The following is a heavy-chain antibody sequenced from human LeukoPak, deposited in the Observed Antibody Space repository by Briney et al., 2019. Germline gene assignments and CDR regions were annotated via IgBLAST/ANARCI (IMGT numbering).Heavy chain of an antibody. CDR3: ARQIPTVSYFDY. V-gene: IGHV4-39*01. CDR1: DVSISTTDYY. D-gene: IGHD4-11*01. Sequence: SETLSLTCTVSDVSISTTDYYWGWVRQPPGKGLEWIGSIFYSGNTFCDPSLKSRVTISVDTSKNRFSLKLTSVTAADTAVYYCARQIPTVSYFDYWGQGTLVSVSS. CDR2: IFYSGNT. J-gene: IGHJ4*02.